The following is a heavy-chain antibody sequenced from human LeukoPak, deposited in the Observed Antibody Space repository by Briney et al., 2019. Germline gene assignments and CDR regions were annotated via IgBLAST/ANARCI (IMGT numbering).Heavy chain of an antibody. D-gene: IGHD1-26*01. Sequence: KPGGSPRLSCAASGFTFSSYSMNWVRQAPGKGLEWVSSISSSSSYIYYADSVKGRFTISRDNAKNSLYLQMNSLRAEDTAVYYCARDGSGSYYYWGQGTLVTVSS. CDR2: ISSSSSYI. CDR3: ARDGSGSYYY. V-gene: IGHV3-21*01. J-gene: IGHJ4*02. CDR1: GFTFSSYS.